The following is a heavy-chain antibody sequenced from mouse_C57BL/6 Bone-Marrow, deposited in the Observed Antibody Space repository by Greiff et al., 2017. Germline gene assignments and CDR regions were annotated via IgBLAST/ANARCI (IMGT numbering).Heavy chain of an antibody. CDR1: GYAFSSSW. CDR2: IYPGDGDT. V-gene: IGHV1-82*01. J-gene: IGHJ2*01. D-gene: IGHD1-1*01. Sequence: QVQLKQSGPELVKPGASVKISCKASGYAFSSSWMNWVKQRPGKGLEWIGRIYPGDGDTNYNGKFKGKATLTADKSSSTAYMQLSSLTSEDSAVYFCAPFYYYGFDYWGQGTTLTGSS. CDR3: APFYYYGFDY.